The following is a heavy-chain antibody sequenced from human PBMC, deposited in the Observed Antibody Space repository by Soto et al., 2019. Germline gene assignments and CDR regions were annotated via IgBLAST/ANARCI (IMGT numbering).Heavy chain of an antibody. CDR1: GFMFNNYA. V-gene: IGHV3-23*01. D-gene: IGHD3-22*01. Sequence: VGSLRLSCAASGFMFNNYAMSWVRQAPGKGLEWVSTVSVSGGTTYYADSLKGRFTISRDNSKKTVYLQMNRLRADDTAIYYCAKGLYYYDSSGYRLFDYWGQGTLVTVSS. CDR2: VSVSGGTT. J-gene: IGHJ4*02. CDR3: AKGLYYYDSSGYRLFDY.